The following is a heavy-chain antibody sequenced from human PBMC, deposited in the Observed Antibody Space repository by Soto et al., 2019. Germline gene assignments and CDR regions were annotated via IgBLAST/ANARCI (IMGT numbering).Heavy chain of an antibody. CDR3: ARDSKTVAGPSFDY. V-gene: IGHV4-4*07. D-gene: IGHD6-19*01. CDR2: IYTSGST. CDR1: GGSISSYY. J-gene: IGHJ4*02. Sequence: SETLSLTCTVSGGSISSYYWSWIRPPAGKGLEWIGRIYTSGSTNYNPSLKSRVTMSVDTSKNQFSLKLSSVTAADTAVYYCARDSKTVAGPSFDYWGQGTLVTVSS.